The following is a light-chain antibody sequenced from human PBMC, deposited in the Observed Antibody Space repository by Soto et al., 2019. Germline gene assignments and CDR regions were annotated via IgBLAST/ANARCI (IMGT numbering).Light chain of an antibody. CDR1: SSNIGNNF. J-gene: IGLJ1*01. Sequence: QSVLTQPPSLSAAPGQRVIISCSGSSSNIGNNFVSWYQQLPGTSPKLLIHDNNKRPSGIPDRFSGSKSGTSAALGITGLQTGDEADYYCGSWDNSLSAYVFGDGTKVTVL. CDR3: GSWDNSLSAYV. V-gene: IGLV1-51*01. CDR2: DNN.